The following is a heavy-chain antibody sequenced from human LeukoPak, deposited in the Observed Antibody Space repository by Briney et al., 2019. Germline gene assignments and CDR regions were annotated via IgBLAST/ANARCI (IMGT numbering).Heavy chain of an antibody. Sequence: PGRSLRLSCAASGFTFSSYAMHWVRQAPGKGLEWVAVISYDGSNKYYADSVKGRFTISRDNSKNTLYLQMNSLRAEDTAVHYCARGRNLYSYAVYYFDYWGQGTLVTVSS. CDR2: ISYDGSNK. J-gene: IGHJ4*02. V-gene: IGHV3-30-3*01. D-gene: IGHD5-18*01. CDR1: GFTFSSYA. CDR3: ARGRNLYSYAVYYFDY.